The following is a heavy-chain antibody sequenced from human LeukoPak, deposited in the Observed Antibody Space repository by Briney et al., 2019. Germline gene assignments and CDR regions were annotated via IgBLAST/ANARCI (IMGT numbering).Heavy chain of an antibody. CDR2: FDPEDGET. V-gene: IGHV1-24*01. J-gene: IGHJ4*02. CDR1: GYTLTELS. D-gene: IGHD6-19*01. CDR3: ARDPPGYSSSINISDY. Sequence: GASVKVSCKVSGYTLTELSMHWVRQAPGKGLEWMGGFDPEDGETIYAQKFQGRVTMTEDTSTDTAYMELSSLRSEDTAVYYCARDPPGYSSSINISDYWGQGTLVTVSS.